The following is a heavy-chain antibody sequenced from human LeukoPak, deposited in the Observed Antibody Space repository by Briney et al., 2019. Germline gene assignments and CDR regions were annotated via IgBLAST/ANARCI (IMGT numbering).Heavy chain of an antibody. Sequence: SVKVSCKASGGTFSSYAISWVRQAPGQGLEWMGRIIPIFGTANYAQKFQGRVTITTDESTSTAYMELSSLRSEDTAVYYCARDTEFDPNWFDPWGQGTLVTVSS. J-gene: IGHJ5*02. V-gene: IGHV1-69*05. CDR2: IIPIFGTA. CDR3: ARDTEFDPNWFDP. CDR1: GGTFSSYA. D-gene: IGHD3-9*01.